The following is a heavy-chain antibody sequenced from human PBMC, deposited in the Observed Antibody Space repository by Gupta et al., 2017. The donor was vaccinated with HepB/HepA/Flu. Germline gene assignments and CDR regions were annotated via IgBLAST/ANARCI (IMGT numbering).Heavy chain of an antibody. CDR3: TKGESGGGYYSPFDS. CDR1: GFTFRGYG. J-gene: IGHJ4*02. CDR2: IRTDSSDK. Sequence: EVQLLESGGGLVQPGGSLRLSCAGSGFTFRGYGMSWVRQAPGKGLEWVSIIRTDSSDKYYVDSVKGCFTISRDNSRNTLYLQMNSLTAEDTAVYFGTKGESGGGYYSPFDSWGQGTLVTVSS. V-gene: IGHV3-23*01. D-gene: IGHD3-22*01.